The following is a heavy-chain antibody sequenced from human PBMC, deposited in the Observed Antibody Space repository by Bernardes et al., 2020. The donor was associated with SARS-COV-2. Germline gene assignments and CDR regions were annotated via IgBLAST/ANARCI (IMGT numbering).Heavy chain of an antibody. CDR1: GFTVSSKH. J-gene: IGHJ4*02. CDR3: ARGLRWAVDY. CDR2: IQSGGYT. D-gene: IGHD4-17*01. Sequence: GGSLRLSCAVSGFTVSSKHMNWVRQAPGKGLEWVSVIQSGGYTNYAASVKGRFTVSRETSENTVSLQMNSLRAEDTAVYYCARGLRWAVDYWGQGTLVSVSS. V-gene: IGHV3-53*01.